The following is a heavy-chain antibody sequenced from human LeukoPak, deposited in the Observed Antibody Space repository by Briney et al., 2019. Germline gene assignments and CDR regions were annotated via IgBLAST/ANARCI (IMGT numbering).Heavy chain of an antibody. Sequence: GGSLRLSCAASGFTFSSYSMNWVRQAPGKGLEWVSYISSSSSTIYYADSVKGRFTISRDNAKNSLYLQMNSLRAEDTAVYYCAKPDIAEAATFDFWGQGTLVTVSS. D-gene: IGHD6-19*01. J-gene: IGHJ4*02. CDR3: AKPDIAEAATFDF. CDR1: GFTFSSYS. V-gene: IGHV3-48*01. CDR2: ISSSSSTI.